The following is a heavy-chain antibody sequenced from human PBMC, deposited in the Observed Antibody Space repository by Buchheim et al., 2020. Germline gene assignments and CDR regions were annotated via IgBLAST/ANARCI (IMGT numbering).Heavy chain of an antibody. Sequence: EVQLVESGGGLVQPGGSLRLSCAASDFTFSSYHMNWVRQAPGKGLQWVSYITATSGTIYHADSVKGRFTISRDNAKNLLYLEMNSLRAEDSAVYYCARDNFNDRWDVWGQGT. CDR3: ARDNFNDRWDV. D-gene: IGHD3-16*02. CDR2: ITATSGTI. V-gene: IGHV3-48*01. CDR1: DFTFSSYH. J-gene: IGHJ6*02.